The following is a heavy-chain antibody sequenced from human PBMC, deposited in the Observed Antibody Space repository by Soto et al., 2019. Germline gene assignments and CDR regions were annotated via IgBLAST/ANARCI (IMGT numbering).Heavy chain of an antibody. Sequence: QVRLVQSGGEVKRPGASVKVSCKTSGYTFSNYGITGVRQAPGQPLEWLGWISLYSDGTNYAQKFQGRVSMTTDTSTTTAYMELRSLRSDDTAVYYCARVVPGAEAWFGPWGQGTLVTASS. CDR1: GYTFSNYG. CDR3: ARVVPGAEAWFGP. D-gene: IGHD2-2*01. CDR2: ISLYSDGT. J-gene: IGHJ5*02. V-gene: IGHV1-18*01.